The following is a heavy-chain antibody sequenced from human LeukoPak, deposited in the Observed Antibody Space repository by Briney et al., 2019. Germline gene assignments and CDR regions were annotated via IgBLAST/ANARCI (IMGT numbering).Heavy chain of an antibody. Sequence: GGPLRLSCAASGFTFSSYWMHWVRQAPGKGLVWVSRINSDGSSTSYADSVKGRFTISRDNAKNTLYLQMNSLRAEDTAVYYCARDLNSYYDFWSGSSGFDPWGQGTLVTVSS. CDR2: INSDGSST. D-gene: IGHD3-3*01. V-gene: IGHV3-74*01. CDR3: ARDLNSYYDFWSGSSGFDP. J-gene: IGHJ5*02. CDR1: GFTFSSYW.